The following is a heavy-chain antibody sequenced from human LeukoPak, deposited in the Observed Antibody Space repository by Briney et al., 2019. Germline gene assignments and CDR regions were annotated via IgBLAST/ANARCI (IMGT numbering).Heavy chain of an antibody. J-gene: IGHJ4*02. D-gene: IGHD3-22*01. V-gene: IGHV3-21*01. CDR1: GFTFSSYS. CDR3: ASPDYYDSSGLDY. CDR2: ISSSSSYI. Sequence: PGGSLRLSCAASGFTFSSYSMNWVRQAPGNGLEWVSSISSSSSYIYYADSVKGRFTISRDNAKNSLYLQMNSLRAEDTAVYYCASPDYYDSSGLDYWGQGTLVTVSS.